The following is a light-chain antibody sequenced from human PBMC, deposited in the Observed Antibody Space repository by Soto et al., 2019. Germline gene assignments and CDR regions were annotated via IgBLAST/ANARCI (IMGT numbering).Light chain of an antibody. J-gene: IGKJ5*01. CDR2: GAS. V-gene: IGKV1-39*01. Sequence: DIQMTQSPSSLSASVGDRVTITCRASQSISSYLNWSQQKPGKAPDLLIYGASTLQFGVPSRFSGSGSGTDFTLTISSLEPEDFAVYYCQQRSNWPGITFGQGTRLEIK. CDR3: QQRSNWPGIT. CDR1: QSISSY.